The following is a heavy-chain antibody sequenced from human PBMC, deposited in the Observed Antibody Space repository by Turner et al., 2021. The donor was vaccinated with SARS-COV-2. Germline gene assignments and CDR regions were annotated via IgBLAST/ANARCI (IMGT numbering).Heavy chain of an antibody. CDR2: FFYGGST. CDR3: ARQVSILGRWLAPFDS. J-gene: IGHJ4*02. CDR1: SGSISSSAYY. D-gene: IGHD6-19*01. V-gene: IGHV4-39*01. Sequence: QLQLQESGPGLVKPSETLSLTCTVSSGSISSSAYYWGWIRQPPGKGLEWIGSFFYGGSTYYSPSLKSRITISVDTSKNQFSLNLSSVTAADTAVYYCARQVSILGRWLAPFDSWGQGTLVTVSS.